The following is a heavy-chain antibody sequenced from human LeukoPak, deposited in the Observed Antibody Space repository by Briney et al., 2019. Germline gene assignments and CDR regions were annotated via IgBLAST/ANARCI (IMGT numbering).Heavy chain of an antibody. J-gene: IGHJ4*02. CDR2: ISSGGNT. Sequence: GGSLRLSCAASGFIVSSNYMSWVRQAPGKGLEWVSVISSGGNTYYADSVKGRFTISRAISKNTLYLQMKGLRARDRAVFYCRREVRVYYFDYWGQGTLVTVSS. V-gene: IGHV3-53*01. CDR1: GFIVSSNY. D-gene: IGHD3/OR15-3a*01. CDR3: RREVRVYYFDY.